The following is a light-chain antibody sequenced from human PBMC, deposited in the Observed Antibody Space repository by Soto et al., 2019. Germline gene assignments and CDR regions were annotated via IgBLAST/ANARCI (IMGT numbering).Light chain of an antibody. CDR2: GAS. Sequence: AIQITQSPSALSASVGDRVTISCRASQGIGNALGWYQQKPGKPPKVLIYGASNLQSGVPPRFSGSGSGTDRPLAISSLQPEDYATHFFLPDCDCPRTFGPGTKVDIK. CDR3: LPDCDCPRT. CDR1: QGIGNA. J-gene: IGKJ1*01. V-gene: IGKV1-6*01.